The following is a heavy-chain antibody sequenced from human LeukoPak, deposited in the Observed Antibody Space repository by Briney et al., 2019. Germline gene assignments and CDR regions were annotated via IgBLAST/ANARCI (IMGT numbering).Heavy chain of an antibody. J-gene: IGHJ6*02. V-gene: IGHV4-34*01. Sequence: NTSETLSLTCAVYGGSFSGYYWSWIRQPPGKGLEWIGEINHSGSTNYNPSLKSRVTISVDTSKNQFSLKLSSVTAADTAVYYCARAPRKRIAAAGTVYYGMDVWGQGTTATVSS. CDR2: INHSGST. CDR3: ARAPRKRIAAAGTVYYGMDV. D-gene: IGHD6-13*01. CDR1: GGSFSGYY.